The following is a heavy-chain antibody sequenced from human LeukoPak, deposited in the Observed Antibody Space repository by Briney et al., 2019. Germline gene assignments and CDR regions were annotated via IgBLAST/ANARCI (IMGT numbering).Heavy chain of an antibody. D-gene: IGHD3-22*01. CDR3: AGDSGYYYDSSGYYY. CDR2: IKQDGSEK. V-gene: IGHV3-7*01. Sequence: GGSLRLSCAASGFTFSSYWMSWVRQAPGKGLEWVANIKQDGSEKYYVDSVKGRFTISRDNAKNSLYLQMNSLRAEDTAVYYCAGDSGYYYDSSGYYYWGQGTLVTVSS. J-gene: IGHJ4*02. CDR1: GFTFSSYW.